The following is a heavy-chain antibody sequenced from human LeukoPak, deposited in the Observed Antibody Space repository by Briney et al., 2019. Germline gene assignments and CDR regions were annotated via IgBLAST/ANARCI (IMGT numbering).Heavy chain of an antibody. J-gene: IGHJ4*02. CDR2: NQYSGST. V-gene: IGHV4-61*01. CDR3: ARYYDSSGYWSTPHFGY. CDR1: GDSVSGIRFY. D-gene: IGHD3-22*01. Sequence: SETLSLTCTVSGDSVSGIRFYWSWIRQPPGKGLQYISYNQYSGSTNYNPSLQSRFTISVVTSKNQFSLKLSSVTAADTAVYYCARYYDSSGYWSTPHFGYWGQGTLVTVSS.